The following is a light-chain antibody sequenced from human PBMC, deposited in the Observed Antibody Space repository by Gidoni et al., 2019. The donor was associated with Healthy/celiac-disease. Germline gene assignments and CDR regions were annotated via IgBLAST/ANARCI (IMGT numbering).Light chain of an antibody. Sequence: EIVLTQSPGTLSLSPGVRATLSCRASQSVSSSYLAWYQQKPGQAPRLLIYGASSRATGIPDRFSGSGSGTDFTLTISRLEPEDFAVYYCQQYGSSPPLTFGGXTKVEIK. CDR3: QQYGSSPPLT. CDR2: GAS. V-gene: IGKV3-20*01. J-gene: IGKJ4*01. CDR1: QSVSSSY.